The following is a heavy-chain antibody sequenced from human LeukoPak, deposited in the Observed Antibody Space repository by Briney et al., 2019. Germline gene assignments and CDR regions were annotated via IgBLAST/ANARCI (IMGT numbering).Heavy chain of an antibody. D-gene: IGHD3-10*01. V-gene: IGHV4-34*01. J-gene: IGHJ4*02. CDR1: GGSFSGYY. CDR3: ARENSVTYYYGSGRPFDY. CDR2: INHSGST. Sequence: SSETLSLTCAVYGGSFSGYYWSWIRQPPGKGLEWIGEINHSGSTNYNPSLKSRVTISVDTSKSQFSLKLSSVTAADTAVYYCARENSVTYYYGSGRPFDYWGQGTLVTVSS.